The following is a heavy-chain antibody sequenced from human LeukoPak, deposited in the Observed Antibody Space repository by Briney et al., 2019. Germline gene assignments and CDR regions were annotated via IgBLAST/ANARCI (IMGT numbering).Heavy chain of an antibody. CDR2: MNPNSGNT. V-gene: IGHV1-8*03. D-gene: IGHD3-16*01. Sequence: ASVKVSCKASGYTFTSYDINWVRQATGQGLEWMGWMNPNSGNTGYAQKFQGRVTITRNTSISTAYMELSSLRSEDTAVYYCARGHARGITNWFDPWGQGTLVTVSS. J-gene: IGHJ5*02. CDR1: GYTFTSYD. CDR3: ARGHARGITNWFDP.